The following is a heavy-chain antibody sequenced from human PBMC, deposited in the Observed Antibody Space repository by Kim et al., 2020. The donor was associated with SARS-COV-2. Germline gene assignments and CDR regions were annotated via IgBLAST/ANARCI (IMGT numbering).Heavy chain of an antibody. CDR3: ARGRHYYDSSGYYYRWYFDL. D-gene: IGHD3-22*01. CDR2: IYYSGST. V-gene: IGHV4-59*01. J-gene: IGHJ2*01. Sequence: SETLSLTCTVSGGSISSYYWSWIRQPPGKGLEWIGYIYYSGSTNYNPSLKSRVTISVDTSKNQFSLKLSSVTAADTAVYYCARGRHYYDSSGYYYRWYFDLWGRGTLVTVSS. CDR1: GGSISSYY.